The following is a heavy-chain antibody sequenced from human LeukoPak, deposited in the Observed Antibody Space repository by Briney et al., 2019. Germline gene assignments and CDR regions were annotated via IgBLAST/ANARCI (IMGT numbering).Heavy chain of an antibody. CDR2: IGSSSSFT. V-gene: IGHV3-11*05. CDR3: ARDLKGTYYYDGSGSADY. Sequence: GGSLRLSCAASGFTFSDYYMSWIRQAPGKGLEWVSYIGSSSSFTNYADSVKGRFTIYRDNAKNSLYLQMNSLRAEDTAVYYCARDLKGTYYYDGSGSADYWGQGTLVIVSS. D-gene: IGHD3-22*01. CDR1: GFTFSDYY. J-gene: IGHJ4*02.